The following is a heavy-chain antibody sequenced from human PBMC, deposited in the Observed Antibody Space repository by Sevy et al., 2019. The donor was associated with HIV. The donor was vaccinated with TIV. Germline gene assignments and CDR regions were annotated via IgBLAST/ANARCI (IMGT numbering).Heavy chain of an antibody. J-gene: IGHJ3*02. CDR1: GFTFSSYD. D-gene: IGHD3-10*01. CDR2: IGTAGDT. Sequence: QLGGSLRLSCAASGFTFSSYDMHWVRQATGKGLEWVSAIGTAGDTYYPGSVNGRFTISRENAKNSLYLQMNSLRAGDTAVYYCARSTYYYGSSSYYTDAFAIWGQGTMVTASS. CDR3: ARSTYYYGSSSYYTDAFAI. V-gene: IGHV3-13*01.